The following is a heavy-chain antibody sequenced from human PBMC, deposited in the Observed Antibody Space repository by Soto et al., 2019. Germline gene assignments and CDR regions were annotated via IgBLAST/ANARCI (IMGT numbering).Heavy chain of an antibody. V-gene: IGHV3-23*01. J-gene: IGHJ6*02. CDR2: ISGSGGST. Sequence: VGSLRLSCAASGFTFSSYAMSWVRQAPGKGLEWVSAISGSGGSTYYADSVKGRFTISRDNSKNTLYLQMNSLRAEDTAVYYCAKDPHYYYGMDVWGQGTTVTVSS. CDR3: AKDPHYYYGMDV. CDR1: GFTFSSYA.